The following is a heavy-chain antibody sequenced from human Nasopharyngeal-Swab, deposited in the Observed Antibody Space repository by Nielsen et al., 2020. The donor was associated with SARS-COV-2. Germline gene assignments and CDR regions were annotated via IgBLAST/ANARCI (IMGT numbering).Heavy chain of an antibody. D-gene: IGHD2-15*01. CDR3: ARSRLPQYCSRGQCYGLDP. Sequence: SETLSLTCTVSGGSISTYYWVWIRQPPGKGLEWIGNVYYTGSTDYNPSLKSRPTISVDTADNYFSLQLTSVTAADTAVYFCARSRLPQYCSRGQCYGLDPWGQGTLVTVSS. CDR1: GGSISTYY. CDR2: VYYTGST. V-gene: IGHV4-59*01. J-gene: IGHJ5*02.